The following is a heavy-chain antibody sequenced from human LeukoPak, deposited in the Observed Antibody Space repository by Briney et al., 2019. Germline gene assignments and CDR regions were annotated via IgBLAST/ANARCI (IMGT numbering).Heavy chain of an antibody. D-gene: IGHD1-26*01. Sequence: PSETLSPTCSVSGGSITSYYWSWIRQAAGKGLEWIGRIYTRGSTAYNPSLKSRVPMSVDTSKNQFSLKLYSVTAADTAVYYCARSGSSGTYYDGSFAYWGQGPLDTVSS. V-gene: IGHV4-4*07. CDR3: ARSGSSGTYYDGSFAY. J-gene: IGHJ4*02. CDR1: GGSITSYY. CDR2: IYTRGST.